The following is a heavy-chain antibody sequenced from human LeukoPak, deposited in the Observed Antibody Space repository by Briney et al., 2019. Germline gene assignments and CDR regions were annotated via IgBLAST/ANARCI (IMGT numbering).Heavy chain of an antibody. V-gene: IGHV3-15*01. D-gene: IGHD5-18*01. J-gene: IGHJ4*02. Sequence: PGGSLRLSCKGSGFTFTNACMSWVRLAPGKGLERVGHIKSQTDGGTTDYAAPVKGRFTISRDDSKNTLYLQLNSLKTEDTAVYYCTTGTWIQLWLADYWGQGTLVTVSS. CDR2: IKSQTDGGTT. CDR3: TTGTWIQLWLADY. CDR1: GFTFTNAC.